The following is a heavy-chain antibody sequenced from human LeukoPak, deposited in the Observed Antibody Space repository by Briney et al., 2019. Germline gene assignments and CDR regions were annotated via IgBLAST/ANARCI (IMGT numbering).Heavy chain of an antibody. CDR2: ISSSGSTI. D-gene: IGHD2-15*01. Sequence: GGSLRLSCAASGFTFSDFYMSWIRQAPGKGLEWVSYISSSGSTIYYADSVKGRFTVSRDNAKNSLYLQMNSLRAEDTAVYYCARDYCIDGCPPGYWGQGTRVTVSP. CDR3: ARDYCIDGCPPGY. CDR1: GFTFSDFY. V-gene: IGHV3-11*04. J-gene: IGHJ4*02.